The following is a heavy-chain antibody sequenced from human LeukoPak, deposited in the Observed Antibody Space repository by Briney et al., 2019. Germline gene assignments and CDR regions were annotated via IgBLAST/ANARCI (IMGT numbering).Heavy chain of an antibody. Sequence: SGPTLVKPTQTLTLTCTFSGFSLSTSGVGVGWIRQPPGKALECLALIDWNEEKRYSPSLKSRLHLTNDTSKKQVVITMTHMDPVDTATYYCAHSYSSGWYFDYWGQGTLVTVSS. CDR3: AHSYSSGWYFDY. V-gene: IGHV2-5*01. CDR2: IDWNEEK. CDR1: GFSLSTSGVG. D-gene: IGHD6-19*01. J-gene: IGHJ4*02.